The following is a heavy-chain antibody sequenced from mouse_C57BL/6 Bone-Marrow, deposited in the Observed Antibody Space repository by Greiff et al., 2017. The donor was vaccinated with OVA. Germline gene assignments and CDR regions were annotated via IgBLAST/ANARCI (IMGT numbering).Heavy chain of an antibody. V-gene: IGHV1-67*01. CDR1: GYPFTDYA. CDR2: ICTYYGDA. CDR3: ARKGDYLDY. J-gene: IGHJ2*01. Sequence: VQLQQSGPELVRPGVSVKISCTGSGYPFTDYAMPWVKQSHATSLEWIGVICTYYGDASYHQKFKDKATMTLDKSSSTAYMELARLSSEISAVYYCARKGDYLDYWGQGTTLTVSS. D-gene: IGHD1-1*02.